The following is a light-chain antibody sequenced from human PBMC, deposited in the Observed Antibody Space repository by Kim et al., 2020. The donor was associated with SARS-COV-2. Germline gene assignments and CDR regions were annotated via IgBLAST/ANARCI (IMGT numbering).Light chain of an antibody. V-gene: IGLV3-19*01. CDR1: SLRSYY. CDR3: KARDSSGNLRV. CDR2: GGN. J-gene: IGLJ3*02. Sequence: SSELTQDPDVSVALGQTVSITCQGDSLRSYYASWYQQKPGQAPVLVIFGGNKRPSGIPDRFSGSSSGNTASLTITGAQAEDEADYYCKARDSSGNLRVFAGGTQLTVL.